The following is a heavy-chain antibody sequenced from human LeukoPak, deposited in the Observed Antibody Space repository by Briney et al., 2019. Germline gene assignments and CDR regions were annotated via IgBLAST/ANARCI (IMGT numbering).Heavy chain of an antibody. Sequence: PGGSLRLSCAASGFTFSSYAMSWVRQAPGKGLEWVSAISGSGGSTYYADSVKGRFTISRDNSKNTLYLQMNSLRSEDTAVYYCVKDVDSNSNGWGQGTLVTASS. CDR2: ISGSGGST. CDR1: GFTFSSYA. CDR3: VKDVDSNSNG. J-gene: IGHJ4*02. V-gene: IGHV3-23*01. D-gene: IGHD2/OR15-2a*01.